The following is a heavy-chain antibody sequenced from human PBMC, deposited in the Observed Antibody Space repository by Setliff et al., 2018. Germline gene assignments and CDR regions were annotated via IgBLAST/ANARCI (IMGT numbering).Heavy chain of an antibody. CDR1: GGSISDYY. CDR2: INHSGST. CDR3: ARDRQYCSSTSCYTAYFYYYAMDI. J-gene: IGHJ6*02. D-gene: IGHD2-2*02. V-gene: IGHV4-34*01. Sequence: SETLSLTCGGYGGSISDYYWSWIRQPPGKGLEWIGEINHSGSTNYNPSLKSRVTISLYTSRNQVSLKLSSVTAADTAVYYCARDRQYCSSTSCYTAYFYYYAMDIWCQGTTVTVS.